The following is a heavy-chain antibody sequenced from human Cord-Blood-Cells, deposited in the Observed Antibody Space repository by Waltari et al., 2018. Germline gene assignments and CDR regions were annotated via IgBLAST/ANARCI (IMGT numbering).Heavy chain of an antibody. V-gene: IGHV3-53*01. J-gene: IGHJ4*02. CDR3: AREGKGSYYYFDY. Sequence: EVQLVESGGGLIQPGGSLRLSCAASGFIVSSNYLSWVCQAPGKGLWWVSVIYSGGSTYDADSVKGRFTISRDNSKNTLYLQMNSLRAEDTAVYYCAREGKGSYYYFDYWGQGTLVTVSS. CDR2: IYSGGST. D-gene: IGHD1-26*01. CDR1: GFIVSSNY.